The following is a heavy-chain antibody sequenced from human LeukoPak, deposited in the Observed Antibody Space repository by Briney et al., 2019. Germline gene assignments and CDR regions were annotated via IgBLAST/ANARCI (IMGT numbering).Heavy chain of an antibody. D-gene: IGHD6-6*01. CDR3: ARDEQQLDPFDY. V-gene: IGHV3-21*01. CDR2: ISSSSSYI. J-gene: IGHJ4*02. CDR1: GFTFSSYS. Sequence: GGXLRLSCAASGFTFSSYSMNWVRQAPGKGLEWVSSISSSSSYIYYADSVKGRFTISRDNAKNSLYLQMNSLRAEDTAVYYCARDEQQLDPFDYWGQGTLVTVSS.